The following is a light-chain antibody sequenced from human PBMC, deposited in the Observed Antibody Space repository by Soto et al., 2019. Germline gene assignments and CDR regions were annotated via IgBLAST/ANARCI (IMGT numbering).Light chain of an antibody. V-gene: IGLV1-44*01. CDR1: ISNIGSNT. CDR3: AAWDDSLNGWV. Sequence: QSVLTQPPSASGTPGQGVTISCSGSISNIGSNTVNWYQQLPGTAPKLLIYSNNQRPSGVPDRFSGSKSGTSASLAISGLQSEDEADYYCAAWDDSLNGWVFGGGTKVTVL. J-gene: IGLJ3*02. CDR2: SNN.